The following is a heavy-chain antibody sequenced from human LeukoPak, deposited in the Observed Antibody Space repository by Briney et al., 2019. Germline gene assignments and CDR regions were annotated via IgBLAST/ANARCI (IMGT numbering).Heavy chain of an antibody. D-gene: IGHD3-22*01. V-gene: IGHV4-4*02. CDR2: IYHSGST. CDR1: GGSISSSNW. J-gene: IGHJ3*02. Sequence: SETLSLTCAVSGGSISSSNWWSWVRQPPGKGLEWIGEIYHSGSTNYNPSLKSRVTISVDKSKNQFSLKLSSVTAADTAVYYCARLIHDSSGLGLAAFDIWGQGTMVTVSS. CDR3: ARLIHDSSGLGLAAFDI.